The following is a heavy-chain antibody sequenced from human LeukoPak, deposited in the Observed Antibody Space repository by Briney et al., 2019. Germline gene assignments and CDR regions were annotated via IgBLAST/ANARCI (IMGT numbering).Heavy chain of an antibody. V-gene: IGHV3-23*01. CDR2: ISGSGGST. J-gene: IGHJ1*01. Sequence: GGSLRLSCAASGFTFSSYAMSWVRQAPGKGLEWVSAISGSGGSTYYADSVKGRFTISRDNSKNTLYLQMNSLRAEDTAVYYCAKSQADIVVVVAATLYFQHWGQGALVTVSS. CDR1: GFTFSSYA. CDR3: AKSQADIVVVVAATLYFQH. D-gene: IGHD2-15*01.